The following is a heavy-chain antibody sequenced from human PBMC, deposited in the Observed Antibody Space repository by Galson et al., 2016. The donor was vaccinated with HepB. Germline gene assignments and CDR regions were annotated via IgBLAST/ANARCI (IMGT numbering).Heavy chain of an antibody. CDR3: ARGGRWLQFDY. V-gene: IGHV4-61*01. D-gene: IGHD5-24*01. CDR1: GDSVSSESSS. CDR2: IQYSGAT. J-gene: IGHJ4*02. Sequence: SETLSLTCSVSGDSVSSESSSWAWIRQPPGKGLEWIGYIQYSGATNHSPSLKSRLTISMDTSKNQFSLRLTSVTAADTATYYCARGGRWLQFDYWGQGALVGVSS.